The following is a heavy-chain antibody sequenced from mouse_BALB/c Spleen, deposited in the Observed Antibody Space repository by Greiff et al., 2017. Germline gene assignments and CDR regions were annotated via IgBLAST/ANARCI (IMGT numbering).Heavy chain of an antibody. J-gene: IGHJ3*01. Sequence: VKLVESGPGLVQPSQSLSITCTVSGFSLTSYGVHWVRQSPGKGLEWLGVIWSGGSTDYNAAFISRLSISKDNSKSQVFFKMNSLQANDTAIYYCARNDDYDEGTPAYWGQGTLVTVSA. CDR1: GFSLTSYG. V-gene: IGHV2-2*02. CDR2: IWSGGST. D-gene: IGHD2-4*01. CDR3: ARNDDYDEGTPAY.